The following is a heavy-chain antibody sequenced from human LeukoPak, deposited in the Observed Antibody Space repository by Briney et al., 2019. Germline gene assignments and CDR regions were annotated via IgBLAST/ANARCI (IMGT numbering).Heavy chain of an antibody. Sequence: SETLSLTCTVSGGSISSYSWSWIRQPPGKGLEWIGYIYYSGSTNYNPSLKSRVTILVDTSKKQFSLKLNSVTAADTAVYYCARIDYMKVMSNWYFDLWGRGTLVTVSS. D-gene: IGHD4-11*01. CDR1: GGSISSYS. J-gene: IGHJ2*01. CDR2: IYYSGST. CDR3: ARIDYMKVMSNWYFDL. V-gene: IGHV4-59*01.